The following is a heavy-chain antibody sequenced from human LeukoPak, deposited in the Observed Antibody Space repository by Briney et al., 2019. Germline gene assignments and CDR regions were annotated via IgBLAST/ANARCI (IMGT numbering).Heavy chain of an antibody. CDR3: TTGELVIISQDAFDI. D-gene: IGHD3-9*01. CDR1: GFTFSNAW. Sequence: GGSLRLSCAASGFTFSNAWMSWVRQAPGKGLEWVGRIKSKTDGGTTDYAAPVKGRFTISRDDSKNTLYLQMNSLKTEDTAVYYCTTGELVIISQDAFDIWGQGTMVTVSS. CDR2: IKSKTDGGTT. V-gene: IGHV3-15*01. J-gene: IGHJ3*02.